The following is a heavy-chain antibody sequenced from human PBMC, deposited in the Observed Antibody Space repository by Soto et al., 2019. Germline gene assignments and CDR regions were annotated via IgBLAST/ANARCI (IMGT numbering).Heavy chain of an antibody. J-gene: IGHJ4*02. V-gene: IGHV3-48*02. D-gene: IGHD3-10*01. CDR2: IGSSKSTI. CDR1: GFTFSSYS. Sequence: PGGSLRLSCAASGFTFSSYSMNWVRQAPGKGLEWVSYIGSSKSTIYYTDSVRGRFTISRDNAKNSLYLQMNSLRDEDTAVYYCARDYFGSGSYPDPFDYWGQGTLVTVSS. CDR3: ARDYFGSGSYPDPFDY.